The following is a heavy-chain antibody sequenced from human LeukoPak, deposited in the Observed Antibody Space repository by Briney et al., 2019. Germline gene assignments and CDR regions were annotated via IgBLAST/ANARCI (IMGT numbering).Heavy chain of an antibody. D-gene: IGHD1-26*01. J-gene: IGHJ6*03. CDR3: ARDVRYSGSRWGYMDV. CDR2: INPNSGGT. Sequence: ASVKVSCEASGYTFTGYYMHWVRQAPGQGLEWMGWINPNSGGTNYAQKFQGRVTMTRDTSISTAYMELSRLRSDDTAVYYCARDVRYSGSRWGYMDVWGKGTTVTVSS. V-gene: IGHV1-2*02. CDR1: GYTFTGYY.